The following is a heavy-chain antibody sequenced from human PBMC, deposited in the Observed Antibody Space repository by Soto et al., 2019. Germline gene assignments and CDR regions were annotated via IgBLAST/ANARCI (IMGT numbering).Heavy chain of an antibody. CDR2: INPNSGGT. CDR3: ARGDSSSSLGYYYYGMDV. V-gene: IGHV1-2*04. J-gene: IGHJ6*02. D-gene: IGHD6-6*01. CDR1: GSTFTGYY. Sequence: ASVKVSCNASGSTFTGYYMHWVRQAPGQGLEWMGWINPNSGGTNYAQKFQGWVTMTRDTSISTAYMELSRLRSDDTAVYYCARGDSSSSLGYYYYGMDVWGQGTKVTVSS.